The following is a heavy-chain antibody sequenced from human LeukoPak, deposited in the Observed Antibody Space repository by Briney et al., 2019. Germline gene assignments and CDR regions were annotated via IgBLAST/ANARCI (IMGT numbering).Heavy chain of an antibody. CDR2: ISSGGTT. CDR1: GFTLSNYA. V-gene: IGHV3-23*01. Sequence: GGSPRLSCAASGFTLSNYAMSWVRQAPGEGLGWVSLISSGGTTYYADSVEGRFTISRDHSKNTLYLQMNSLGVEDTAVYYCAKDRGDTYGHELFDYRGQGTLVTVSS. D-gene: IGHD3-16*01. CDR3: AKDRGDTYGHELFDY. J-gene: IGHJ4*02.